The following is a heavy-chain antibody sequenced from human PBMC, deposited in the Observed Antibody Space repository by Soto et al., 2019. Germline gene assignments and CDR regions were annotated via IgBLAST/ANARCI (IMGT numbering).Heavy chain of an antibody. CDR2: MNPNSGHT. CDR3: ASDMSTT. CDR1: GYTFTSHD. V-gene: IGHV1-8*01. Sequence: QVRLVQSGAEVKKPGASVEVSCKASGYTFTSHDINWMRQATGQGLEWMGWMNPNSGHTNYAQKFQGRVTMTRDTSISTAYMELTNLRSEDTAIYYCASDMSTTWGQGTLVTVSS. D-gene: IGHD2-2*01. J-gene: IGHJ5*02.